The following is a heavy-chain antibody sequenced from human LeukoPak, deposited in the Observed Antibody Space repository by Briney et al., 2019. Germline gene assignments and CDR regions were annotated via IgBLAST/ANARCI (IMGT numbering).Heavy chain of an antibody. CDR1: GGTFSSYA. D-gene: IGHD3-3*01. CDR3: ASSEKTYYDFWSGRSGPTYYYYGMDV. Sequence: ASVKVSCKASGGTFSSYAISWVRQAPGQGLEWMGRIIPILGIANYAQKFQGRVTITADKSTSTAYMELSSLRSEDTAVYYCASSEKTYYDFWSGRSGPTYYYYGMDVWGQGTTVTVSS. J-gene: IGHJ6*02. CDR2: IIPILGIA. V-gene: IGHV1-69*04.